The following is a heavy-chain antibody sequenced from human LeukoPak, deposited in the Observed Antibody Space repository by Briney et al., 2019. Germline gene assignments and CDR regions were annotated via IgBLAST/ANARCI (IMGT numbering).Heavy chain of an antibody. CDR2: IYYSGST. CDR3: ARNLQLWLSVCYY. D-gene: IGHD5-18*01. Sequence: SETLSLTCTVSGGSISNSSYYWGWVRQPPGKGLEWIGSIYYSGSTYFNPSLKSRLTISVDTSKNQFSLKLSSVTAADTAVYYCARNLQLWLSVCYYWGQGTLVTVSS. J-gene: IGHJ4*02. V-gene: IGHV4-39*01. CDR1: GGSISNSSYY.